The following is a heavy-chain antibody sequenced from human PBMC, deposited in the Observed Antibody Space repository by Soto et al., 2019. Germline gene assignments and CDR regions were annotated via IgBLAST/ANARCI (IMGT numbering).Heavy chain of an antibody. J-gene: IGHJ6*02. CDR2: IFHSGNT. CDR3: ARRTWGMDV. CDR1: SGSIDSTNW. V-gene: IGHV4-4*02. Sequence: QVQLQESGPGLVKPSGTLSLTCAVSSGSIDSTNWWRWVRQPPGKGLEWIGEIFHSGNTYYNPSLASRVTISVDTSKNQFSLNLRSVTAADTAVYYCARRTWGMDVWGQGTTVTLSS. D-gene: IGHD2-8*01.